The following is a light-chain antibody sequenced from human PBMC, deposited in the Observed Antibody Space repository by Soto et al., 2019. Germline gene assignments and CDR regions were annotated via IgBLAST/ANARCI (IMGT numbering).Light chain of an antibody. Sequence: VLPQPASVSGSPGQSSTISCTGTSSDVGSYNLVSWYQQHPGKAPKLMIYEGSKRPSGVSNRFSGSKSGNTASLTISGLQAEDEADYYCCSYADSSTYVFGTGTKVTVL. CDR2: EGS. CDR3: CSYADSSTYV. V-gene: IGLV2-23*01. J-gene: IGLJ1*01. CDR1: SSDVGSYNL.